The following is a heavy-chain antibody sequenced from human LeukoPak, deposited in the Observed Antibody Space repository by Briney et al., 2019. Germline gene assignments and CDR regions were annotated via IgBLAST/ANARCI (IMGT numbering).Heavy chain of an antibody. J-gene: IGHJ4*02. Sequence: GSLRLSCAASGLTFSSYWMSWVRQAPGKGLEWVANIKQDGSEKYYVDSVKGRFTISRDNAKNSLYLQMNSLRAEDTAVYYCARDYPKQWLSSDYWGQGTLVTVSS. V-gene: IGHV3-7*03. CDR3: ARDYPKQWLSSDY. CDR2: IKQDGSEK. CDR1: GLTFSSYW. D-gene: IGHD6-19*01.